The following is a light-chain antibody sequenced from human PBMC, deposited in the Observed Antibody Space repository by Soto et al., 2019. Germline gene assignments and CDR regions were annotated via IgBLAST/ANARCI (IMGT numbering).Light chain of an antibody. Sequence: DIQMTQSPSTLSASVGDRVTINCRASQSISSWLAWYQQKPGKAPKLLIYDASSLDSGVPSRFSGSGSGTEFTLTISSLQPDDFATYYCQQYNSYSRTFGQGTKVDIK. J-gene: IGKJ1*01. V-gene: IGKV1-5*01. CDR3: QQYNSYSRT. CDR1: QSISSW. CDR2: DAS.